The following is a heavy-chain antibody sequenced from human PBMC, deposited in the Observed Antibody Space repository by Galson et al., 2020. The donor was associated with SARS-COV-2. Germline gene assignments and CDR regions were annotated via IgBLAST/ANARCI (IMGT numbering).Heavy chain of an antibody. CDR2: IYYNGST. CDR1: GGSISSGGYY. V-gene: IGHV4-31*03. J-gene: IGHJ3*02. CDR3: ARAQITMIVVLSVFDI. D-gene: IGHD3-22*01. Sequence: SETQSLTCTVSGGSISSGGYYWSWKRQHPGKGLEWIGYIYYNGSTYYNPSLKSRVTISVDTSKNQFSLKLSSVTAADTAVYYCARAQITMIVVLSVFDIWGQGTMVTVSS.